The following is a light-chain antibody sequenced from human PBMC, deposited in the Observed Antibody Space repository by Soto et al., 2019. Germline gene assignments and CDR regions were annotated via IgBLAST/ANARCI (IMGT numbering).Light chain of an antibody. V-gene: IGLV2-14*01. J-gene: IGLJ1*01. CDR2: DVS. Sequence: QSVLTQPASVSGSPGQSITISCTGTSSDVGDYNYVSWYQQHPGKAPKVMIYDVSNRPSGVSNRFSGSKSGNTASLTISGLQAEDEADYYCSSYTSSSTLVFGTGT. CDR3: SSYTSSSTLV. CDR1: SSDVGDYNY.